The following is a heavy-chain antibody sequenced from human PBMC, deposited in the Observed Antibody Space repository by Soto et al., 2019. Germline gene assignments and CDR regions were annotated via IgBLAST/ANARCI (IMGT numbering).Heavy chain of an antibody. CDR1: GGTFSRYA. CDR2: IISIFGTA. V-gene: IGHV1-69*01. J-gene: IGHJ5*02. CDR3: ARAIVGPTTTGWLDP. D-gene: IGHD1-26*01. Sequence: QVQLVQSGAEVKKPGSSVKVSCKASGGTFSRYAISWVRQAPGQGREWMGGIISIFGTANYAQKFQGRVTITAHESTSTAYMELSSLRFEDTAVYYCARAIVGPTTTGWLDPWGQGTLVTVSS.